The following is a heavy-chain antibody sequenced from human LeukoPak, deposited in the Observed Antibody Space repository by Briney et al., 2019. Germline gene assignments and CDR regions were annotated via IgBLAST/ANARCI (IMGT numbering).Heavy chain of an antibody. D-gene: IGHD5-18*01. CDR3: ATYRQVQVPFEC. CDR1: GFTFSTYG. CDR2: IRNDGSDK. V-gene: IGHV3-30*02. Sequence: GGSLRLSCAASGFTFSTYGMHWVRQAPGKGLEWVAFIRNDGSDKYYAVSVKGRFTISRDNSKSTLSLQMNSLRAEDTAIYYCATYRQVQVPFECWGQGTLVTVSS. J-gene: IGHJ4*02.